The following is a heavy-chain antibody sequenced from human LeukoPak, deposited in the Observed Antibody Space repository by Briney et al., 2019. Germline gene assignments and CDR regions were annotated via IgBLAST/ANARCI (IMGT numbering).Heavy chain of an antibody. J-gene: IGHJ5*02. CDR2: IYHSGST. CDR3: ARASENPFDSSEPDWFDP. D-gene: IGHD3-22*01. V-gene: IGHV4-61*02. CDR1: GGSISSGSYY. Sequence: SQTLSLTCTVSGGSISSGSYYWSWIRQPAGKGLEWIGRIYHSGSTYYNPSLKSRVTISVDTSKNQFSLKLSSVTAADTAVYYCARASENPFDSSEPDWFDPWGQGTLVTVSS.